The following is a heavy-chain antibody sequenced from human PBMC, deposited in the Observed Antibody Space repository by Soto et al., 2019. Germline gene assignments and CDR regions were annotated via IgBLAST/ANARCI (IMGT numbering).Heavy chain of an antibody. Sequence: QVQLQESGPGLVKPSETLSLTCIVSGDSVSSGSYHWSWIRQPPGKGLEWIGYIYYRGSTNYNPSLESRVTISVDTSRNQFYLKVNSVTAADTAVYYCARGLDYVGFDYWGQGTLVAVSS. CDR1: GDSVSSGSYH. J-gene: IGHJ4*02. CDR3: ARGLDYVGFDY. CDR2: IYYRGST. V-gene: IGHV4-61*01. D-gene: IGHD4-17*01.